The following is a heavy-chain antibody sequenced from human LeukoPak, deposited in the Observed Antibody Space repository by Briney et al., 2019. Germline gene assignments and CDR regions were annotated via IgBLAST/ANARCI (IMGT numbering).Heavy chain of an antibody. CDR1: GFTLNNYA. D-gene: IGHD1-26*01. CDR3: ARDGIVGSPLFKFDY. J-gene: IGHJ4*02. CDR2: ISFDGGNN. Sequence: GGSLRLSCAASGFTLNNYAIHWVRQAPGKGLEWVAIISFDGGNNYYADSVKGRFTISRDNSKNTLYLQMNSLRAEDTAVYYCARDGIVGSPLFKFDYWGQGTLVTVSS. V-gene: IGHV3-30-3*01.